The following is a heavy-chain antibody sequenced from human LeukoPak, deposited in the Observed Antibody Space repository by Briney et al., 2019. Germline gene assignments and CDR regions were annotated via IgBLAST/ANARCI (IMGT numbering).Heavy chain of an antibody. Sequence: GESLQISCEGSGYIFTSYWIGWVRQLPGKGLEWMGIIYPGDSDTRYSPSFQGQVTISADRSISTAYLQWSSLKASDTAMYYCARQSIIGYSSGHGAFDIWGQGTMVTVSS. CDR1: GYIFTSYW. D-gene: IGHD6-19*01. J-gene: IGHJ3*02. CDR3: ARQSIIGYSSGHGAFDI. CDR2: IYPGDSDT. V-gene: IGHV5-51*01.